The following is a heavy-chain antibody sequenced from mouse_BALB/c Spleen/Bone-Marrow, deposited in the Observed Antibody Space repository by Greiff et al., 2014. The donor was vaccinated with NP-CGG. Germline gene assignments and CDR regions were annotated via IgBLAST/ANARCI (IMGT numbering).Heavy chain of an antibody. Sequence: VQLVESGAELVRPGTSVKVSCKGSGYAFTNYLIEWVKQRPGQGLEWIGVINSGSGGTKYNEKFKGKATLTADKSSSTAYMQLSRLTTDESADYFGARAITDAMDYWGQGTSVTVSS. D-gene: IGHD2-4*01. CDR2: INSGSGGT. CDR1: GYAFTNYL. CDR3: ARAITDAMDY. J-gene: IGHJ4*01. V-gene: IGHV1-54*01.